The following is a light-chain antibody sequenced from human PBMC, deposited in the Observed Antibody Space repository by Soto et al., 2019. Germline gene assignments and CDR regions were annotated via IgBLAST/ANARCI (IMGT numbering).Light chain of an antibody. CDR3: QQYGGSPIT. V-gene: IGKV3-20*01. CDR2: GAS. CDR1: QSVSRR. Sequence: EVVLTQSPGTLSLSPGGRATLSCRVSQSVSRRLAWYQQRPGQSPRLLISGASMRASGVPVRFIGSGSGTDFTLTITRLEPEDFAVYYCQQYGGSPITFGLGTKVDIK. J-gene: IGKJ1*01.